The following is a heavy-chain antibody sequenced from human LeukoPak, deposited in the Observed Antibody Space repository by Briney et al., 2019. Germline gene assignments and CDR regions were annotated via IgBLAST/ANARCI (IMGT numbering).Heavy chain of an antibody. D-gene: IGHD3-22*01. CDR1: GFTFSSHA. CDR2: ISGSGVGT. V-gene: IGHV3-23*01. J-gene: IGHJ4*02. Sequence: GGSLRLSRAAAGFTFSSHAMSWVRQAPGKGLEWVSAISGSGVGTYYADSVKGRFTISRDNSKNTLYLQMNSLRAADTAVYYCPKQAGLGDYYASSSYLVYWGQGTLVTVSS. CDR3: PKQAGLGDYYASSSYLVY.